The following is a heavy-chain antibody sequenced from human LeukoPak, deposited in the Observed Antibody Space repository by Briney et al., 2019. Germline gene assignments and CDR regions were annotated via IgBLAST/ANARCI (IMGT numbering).Heavy chain of an antibody. D-gene: IGHD3-10*01. Sequence: PGGSLRLSCAASGFTFSSYSMNWVRQAPGKGLEWVSYISSSSSTIYYADSVKGRFTISRDNAKNSLYLQMNSLRAEDTAVYYCARDSGTGGLDYFDYWGQGTLVTVSS. CDR2: ISSSSSTI. J-gene: IGHJ4*02. V-gene: IGHV3-48*01. CDR1: GFTFSSYS. CDR3: ARDSGTGGLDYFDY.